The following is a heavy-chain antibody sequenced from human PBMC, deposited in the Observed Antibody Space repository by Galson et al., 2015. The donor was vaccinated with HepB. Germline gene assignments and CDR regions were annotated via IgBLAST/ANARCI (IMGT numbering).Heavy chain of an antibody. V-gene: IGHV3-74*01. CDR3: YYGSGSYYWGY. J-gene: IGHJ4*02. CDR2: INSDDSST. D-gene: IGHD3-10*01. CDR1: GFTFSGYW. Sequence: SLRLSCAASGFTFSGYWMHWVRQGPGKGLVWASRINSDDSSTNYADSVKGRFTISRDIAKNTMFLQMNSLRAVYYCTTRDYYGSGSYYWGYWGQGTLVTVSS.